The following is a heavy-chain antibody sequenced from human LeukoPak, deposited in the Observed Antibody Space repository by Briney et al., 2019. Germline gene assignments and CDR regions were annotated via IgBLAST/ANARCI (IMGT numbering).Heavy chain of an antibody. V-gene: IGHV1-18*01. CDR1: GYTFTSYG. D-gene: IGHD3-22*01. CDR2: ISAYNGNT. Sequence: ASVKVSCKASGYTFTSYGISWVRQAPGQGLEWMGWISAYNGNTNYAQKFQGRVTMTRNTSISTAYMELSSLRSDDTAVYYCARDRPTYYYDSSGYDYWGQGTLVTVSS. J-gene: IGHJ4*02. CDR3: ARDRPTYYYDSSGYDY.